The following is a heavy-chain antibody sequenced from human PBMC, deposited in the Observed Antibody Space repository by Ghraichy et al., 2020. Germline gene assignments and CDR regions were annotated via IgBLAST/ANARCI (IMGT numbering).Heavy chain of an antibody. V-gene: IGHV3-74*01. D-gene: IGHD4-17*01. Sequence: GGSLRLSCAASVFTFSTYWMHWVRQAPGKGLVWVSRLTADGSTTVYADSMKGRFTISRDNAKSTLYLQMNSLRAEDTAVYYCASSPVTTYGTALDYWGQGTLVTVSS. CDR2: LTADGSTT. CDR3: ASSPVTTYGTALDY. J-gene: IGHJ4*02. CDR1: VFTFSTYW.